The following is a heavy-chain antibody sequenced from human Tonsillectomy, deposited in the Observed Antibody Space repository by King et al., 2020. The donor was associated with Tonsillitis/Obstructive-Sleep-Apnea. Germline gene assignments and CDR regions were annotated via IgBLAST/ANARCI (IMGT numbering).Heavy chain of an antibody. CDR3: TLRDYV. CDR1: GFTFSNAW. CDR2: SKSKTDGGTT. J-gene: IGHJ4*02. Sequence: VQLVESGGGLVKPGGSLRLSCAASGFTFSNAWMSWVRQAPGQGLEWVGRSKSKTDGGTTDYAAPGKGRFTISRDDSKNTLYLQMNRLKTEDTAVYYCTLRDYVWGQGTLVTVSS. V-gene: IGHV3-15*01. D-gene: IGHD4-17*01.